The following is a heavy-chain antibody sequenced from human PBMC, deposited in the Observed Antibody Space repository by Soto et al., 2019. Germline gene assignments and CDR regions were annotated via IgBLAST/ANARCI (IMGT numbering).Heavy chain of an antibody. V-gene: IGHV3-53*01. Sequence: PGGSLRLSCAASGFTVSSNYMSWVRQAPGKGLEWVSVIYSGGSTYYADSVKGRFTISRGNSKNTLYLQMNSLRAEDTAVYYCARGQYDILTGYPFYYYYGMDVWGQGTTVTVSS. D-gene: IGHD3-9*01. CDR3: ARGQYDILTGYPFYYYYGMDV. CDR2: IYSGGST. CDR1: GFTVSSNY. J-gene: IGHJ6*02.